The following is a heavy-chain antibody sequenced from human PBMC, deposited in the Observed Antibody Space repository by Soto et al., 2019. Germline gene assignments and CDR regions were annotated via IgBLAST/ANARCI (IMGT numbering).Heavy chain of an antibody. D-gene: IGHD3-22*01. J-gene: IGHJ5*02. CDR2: INSDGSST. V-gene: IGHV3-74*01. Sequence: GGSLRLSCAASGFTFSSYWMNWVRQAPGKGLVWVPRINSDGSSTSYADSVKGRFTISRDNAKNKLYLQMNSLRAEDTAVYYCAREGDYYDSSGYYVIGYWFDPWGQGTLVTVSS. CDR3: AREGDYYDSSGYYVIGYWFDP. CDR1: GFTFSSYW.